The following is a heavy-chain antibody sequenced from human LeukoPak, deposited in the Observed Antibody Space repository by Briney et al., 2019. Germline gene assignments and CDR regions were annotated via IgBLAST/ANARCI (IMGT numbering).Heavy chain of an antibody. J-gene: IGHJ4*02. D-gene: IGHD6-13*01. V-gene: IGHV3-23*01. Sequence: KSGGSLRLSCAASGFTFSSYAMSWVRQAPGKGLEWVSAISGSGGSTYYADSVKGRLTISRDNSKNTLYLQMNSLRAEDTAVYYCAFGYYSNWYGVDYWGQGTLVTVSS. CDR1: GFTFSSYA. CDR2: ISGSGGST. CDR3: AFGYYSNWYGVDY.